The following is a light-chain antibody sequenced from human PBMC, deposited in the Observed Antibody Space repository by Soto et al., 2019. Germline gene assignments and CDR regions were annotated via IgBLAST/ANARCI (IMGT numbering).Light chain of an antibody. Sequence: EIVLTQSPGTLSLSPGERATLSCRASQSVSSNLAWYQQKPGQAPRLLIYGASTRATGIPARFRGSGSGTEFTLTISSLQSEDFAVYYCQQYNNWPPWTFGQGTKVDIK. V-gene: IGKV3-15*01. CDR3: QQYNNWPPWT. CDR1: QSVSSN. CDR2: GAS. J-gene: IGKJ1*01.